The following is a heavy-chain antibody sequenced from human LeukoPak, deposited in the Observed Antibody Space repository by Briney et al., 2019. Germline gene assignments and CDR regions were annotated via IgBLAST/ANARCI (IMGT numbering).Heavy chain of an antibody. J-gene: IGHJ5*02. CDR1: GFTFSSYA. Sequence: GRSLRLSCAASGFTFSSYAMHWVRQAPGKGLEWVAVISYDGSNKYYADSVKGRFTISRDNSKNTLYLQMNSLRAEDTAVYYCAKYSSPNWFDPWGQGTLVTVSS. V-gene: IGHV3-30-3*02. CDR2: ISYDGSNK. CDR3: AKYSSPNWFDP. D-gene: IGHD6-13*01.